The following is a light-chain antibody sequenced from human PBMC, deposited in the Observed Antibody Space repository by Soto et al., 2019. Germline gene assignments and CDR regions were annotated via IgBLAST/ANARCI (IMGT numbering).Light chain of an antibody. CDR3: LQHNSYPRT. Sequence: INMTQSPATLSASVLYRVTITFLSSQNINTDLAWYQQKPGKVPNLLIYAASNLQSGVPSRFSGSGSGTEFTLTISSLQPEDFATYYCLQHNSYPRTFGQGTKVDI. CDR2: AAS. V-gene: IGKV1-17*01. CDR1: QNINTD. J-gene: IGKJ1*01.